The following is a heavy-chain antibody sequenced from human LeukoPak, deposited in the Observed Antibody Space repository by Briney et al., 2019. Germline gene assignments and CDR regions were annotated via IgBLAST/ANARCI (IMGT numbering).Heavy chain of an antibody. J-gene: IGHJ4*02. CDR1: GYTFTSYD. Sequence: GASVKVSCKASGYTFTSYDINWVRQATGQGLEWMGWMNPNSGNAVYAQKFRGRVTMTRNTSITTAYMELTSLRSEDTAMYYCARGQSQFDYWGQGTLVTVSS. CDR2: MNPNSGNA. CDR3: ARGQSQFDY. V-gene: IGHV1-8*01.